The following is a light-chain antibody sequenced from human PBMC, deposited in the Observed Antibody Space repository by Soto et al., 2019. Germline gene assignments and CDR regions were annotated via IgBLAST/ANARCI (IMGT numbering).Light chain of an antibody. V-gene: IGKV4-1*01. Sequence: DFVMTQSPDSLAVSLGERATINCKSSQSVLSNSKNYLGWFQQKPGQPPQLLISWASTRESGVPDRFSGSGSGTDFTLTITSLQAEDVAVYYCQQYHSDPITFGQGTRLEIK. CDR3: QQYHSDPIT. CDR1: QSVLSNSKNY. J-gene: IGKJ5*01. CDR2: WAS.